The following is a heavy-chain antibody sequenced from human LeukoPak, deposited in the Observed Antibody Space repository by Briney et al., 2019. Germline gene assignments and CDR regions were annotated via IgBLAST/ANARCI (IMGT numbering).Heavy chain of an antibody. D-gene: IGHD2-21*02. CDR1: GGSISSSIYY. CDR2: IYYSGST. Sequence: SETLSLTCTVSGGSISSSIYYWGWIRQPPWKGLEWIGSIYYSGSTYYNPSLKSRVTISVDTSKNQFSLKLSSVTAADTAVYYCARQVTVGSFFDYWGQGTLVTVSS. CDR3: ARQVTVGSFFDY. V-gene: IGHV4-39*01. J-gene: IGHJ4*02.